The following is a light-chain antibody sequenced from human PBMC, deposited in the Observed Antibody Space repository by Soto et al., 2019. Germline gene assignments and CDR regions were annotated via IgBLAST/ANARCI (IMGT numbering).Light chain of an antibody. J-gene: IGKJ1*01. Sequence: IQMTQYPSTLSATAGDRVAITCRASQSISAWLAWYQKKPGKAPKLLISDASSLETGVPSRFSGSGSGTEFTLTINSLQPDDFATYYCQQYKSYWTFGQGTKVDIK. CDR2: DAS. V-gene: IGKV1-5*01. CDR1: QSISAW. CDR3: QQYKSYWT.